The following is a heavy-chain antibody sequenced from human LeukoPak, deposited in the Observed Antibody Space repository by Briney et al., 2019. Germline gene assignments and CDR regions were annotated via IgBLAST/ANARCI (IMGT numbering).Heavy chain of an antibody. CDR1: GGSISSSNW. V-gene: IGHV4-4*02. CDR2: IYYSGST. J-gene: IGHJ4*02. Sequence: SGTLSLTCAVSGGSISSSNWWSWVRQPPGKGLEWIGSIYYSGSTYYNPSLKSRVTISVDTSKNQFSLKLSSVTAADTAVYYCARWCRDSSSWYGRTGGDYFDYWGQGTLVTVSS. D-gene: IGHD6-13*01. CDR3: ARWCRDSSSWYGRTGGDYFDY.